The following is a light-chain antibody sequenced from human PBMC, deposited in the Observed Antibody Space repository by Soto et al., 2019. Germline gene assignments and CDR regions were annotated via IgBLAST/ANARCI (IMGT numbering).Light chain of an antibody. CDR2: DDG. Sequence: SYELTQPPSVSVAPGQTARITCGGNNIEIKSVHWYQQKPGQAPVLVVYDDGDRTTGIPERFSGSKSGNTATLTTSRVEAGDEADYYCQVWDTTNPVIFGGETKLTVL. V-gene: IGLV3-21*02. CDR3: QVWDTTNPVI. CDR1: NIEIKS. J-gene: IGLJ2*01.